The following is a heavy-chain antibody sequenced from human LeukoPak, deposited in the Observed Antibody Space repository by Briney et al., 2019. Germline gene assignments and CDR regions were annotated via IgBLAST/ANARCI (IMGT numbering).Heavy chain of an antibody. V-gene: IGHV4-31*11. J-gene: IGHJ2*01. CDR1: GGSIIPDY. CDR2: IYYSGSA. D-gene: IGHD3-22*01. CDR3: ARGIDSSNYYLYFDL. Sequence: SETLSLTCAVSGGSIIPDYWSWSPQHPGKGVEWIWYIYYSGSAFYNPSLETRLTISVDTSKTQFSLKLSSMNAADTAVYYCARGIDSSNYYLYFDLWGRGTLVTVSS.